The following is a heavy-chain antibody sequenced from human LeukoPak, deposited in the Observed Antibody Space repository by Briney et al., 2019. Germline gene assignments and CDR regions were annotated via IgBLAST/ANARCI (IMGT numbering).Heavy chain of an antibody. V-gene: IGHV3-21*01. CDR3: AKDFAKYCSGGCDFQY. CDR1: GFTFSSYS. J-gene: IGHJ1*01. CDR2: ISSSSSYI. Sequence: GGSLRLSCAASGFTFSSYSMNWVRQAPGKGLEWVSSISSSSSYIYYVDSVKGRFTISRDNAKNTLYLQMNSLRTDDTAVYYCAKDFAKYCSGGCDFQYWGQGTLVTVSS. D-gene: IGHD2-15*01.